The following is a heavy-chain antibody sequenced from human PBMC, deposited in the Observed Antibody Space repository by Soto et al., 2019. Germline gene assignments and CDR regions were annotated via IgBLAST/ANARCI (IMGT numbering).Heavy chain of an antibody. Sequence: PSETLSLTCTVPGGPISSGDYYWSWIRQPPGKGLEWIGYIYYSGSTYYNPSLKSRVTISVDTSKNQFSLKLSSVTAADTAGYYCARDLLGYCSSTSCYNGIVWGQGTLVTVSS. V-gene: IGHV4-30-4*01. CDR2: IYYSGST. D-gene: IGHD2-2*02. CDR1: GGPISSGDYY. CDR3: ARDLLGYCSSTSCYNGIV. J-gene: IGHJ4*02.